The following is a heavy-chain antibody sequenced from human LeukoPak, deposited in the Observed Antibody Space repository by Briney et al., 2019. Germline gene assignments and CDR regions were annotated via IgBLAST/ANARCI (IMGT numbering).Heavy chain of an antibody. Sequence: GGSLRLSRAASGITVNTNYMSWVRQAPGKGLEWVSNVFSDGRTFYADSVKGRFTISRDSSKNSIFLQMNSLRAEDTAVYYCARGDFDYWGQGTLVTVSS. J-gene: IGHJ4*02. V-gene: IGHV3-53*01. CDR1: GITVNTNY. CDR3: ARGDFDY. CDR2: VFSDGRT.